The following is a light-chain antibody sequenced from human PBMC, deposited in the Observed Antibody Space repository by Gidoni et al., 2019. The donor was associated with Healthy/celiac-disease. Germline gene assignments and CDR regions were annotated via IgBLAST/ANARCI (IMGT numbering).Light chain of an antibody. Sequence: IVMTQSPATLSVSTGERATLSCRASQRVSSNLAWYQQKPGQAPRLLIYGAATRSTGIPASFSGSGSGTEFTLTIIGLQSEDFAVYYCQQYNNWPSLTFGQGTKVEIK. CDR1: QRVSSN. V-gene: IGKV3-15*01. J-gene: IGKJ1*01. CDR2: GAA. CDR3: QQYNNWPSLT.